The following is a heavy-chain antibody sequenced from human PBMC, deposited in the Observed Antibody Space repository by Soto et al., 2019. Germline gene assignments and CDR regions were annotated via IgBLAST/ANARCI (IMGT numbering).Heavy chain of an antibody. CDR1: GGSISSGGYY. V-gene: IGHV4-31*03. CDR2: IYYSGST. Sequence: PSETLSLTCTVSGGSISSGGYYWSWIRQHPGKGLEWIGYIYYSGSTYYNPSLKSRVTISVDTSKNQFSLKLSSVTAADTAVYYCAKLYSSSWSIDYWGQGTLVTVSS. D-gene: IGHD6-13*01. J-gene: IGHJ4*02. CDR3: AKLYSSSWSIDY.